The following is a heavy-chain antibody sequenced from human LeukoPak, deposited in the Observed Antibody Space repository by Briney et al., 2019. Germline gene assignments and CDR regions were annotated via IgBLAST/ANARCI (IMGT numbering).Heavy chain of an antibody. Sequence: PGGSLRLSCAASGFTFSTYWMHWVRQAPGKGLVWVSRINSDGSTTIYADSVTGRFTISRDNAKNTLYLHLNTLRAEDTAVYYCATQLGTLDYWGQGSLVTVSS. CDR2: INSDGSTT. V-gene: IGHV3-74*01. CDR3: ATQLGTLDY. J-gene: IGHJ4*02. D-gene: IGHD5-18*01. CDR1: GFTFSTYW.